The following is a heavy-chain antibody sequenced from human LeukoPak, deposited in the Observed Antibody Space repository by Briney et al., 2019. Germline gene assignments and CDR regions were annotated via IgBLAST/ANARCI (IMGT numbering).Heavy chain of an antibody. CDR2: ISGSGGST. CDR3: AKAHEGYYDYVWGSYCDY. D-gene: IGHD3-16*01. J-gene: IGHJ4*02. V-gene: IGHV3-23*01. CDR1: GFTFSSYA. Sequence: GGSLRLSCAASGFTFSSYAMSWVRQAPGKGLEWVSAISGSGGSTYYADSVKGRFTISRDNSKNTLYPQMNSLRAEDTAVYYCAKAHEGYYDYVWGSYCDYWGQGTLVTVPS.